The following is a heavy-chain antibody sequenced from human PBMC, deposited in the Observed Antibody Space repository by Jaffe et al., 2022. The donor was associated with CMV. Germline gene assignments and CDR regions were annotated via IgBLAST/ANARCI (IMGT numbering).Heavy chain of an antibody. Sequence: QVQLVQSGAEVKKPGASVKVSCKASGYTFTSYDINWVRQATGQGLEWMGWMNPNSGNTGYAQKFQGRVTMTRNTSISTAYMELSSLRSEDTAVYYCARVKGSSWRRPQSKNNWFDPWGQGTLVTVSS. CDR3: ARVKGSSWRRPQSKNNWFDP. D-gene: IGHD6-13*01. CDR1: GYTFTSYD. J-gene: IGHJ5*02. V-gene: IGHV1-8*01. CDR2: MNPNSGNT.